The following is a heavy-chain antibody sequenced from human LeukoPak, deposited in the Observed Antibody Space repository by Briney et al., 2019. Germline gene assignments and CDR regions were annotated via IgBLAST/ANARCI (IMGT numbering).Heavy chain of an antibody. D-gene: IGHD6-19*01. CDR2: IWYDGSNK. J-gene: IGHJ4*02. CDR1: GFTFSSYG. CDR3: AKDSQIAVAGTALDY. Sequence: GGSLRLSCAASGFTFSSYGMHWVRKAPGKGVEWVAVIWYDGSNKYYAHSVKGRFTISRDNSKNTLYLQMNSLRAEDTAVYYCAKDSQIAVAGTALDYWGQGTLVTVSS. V-gene: IGHV3-33*06.